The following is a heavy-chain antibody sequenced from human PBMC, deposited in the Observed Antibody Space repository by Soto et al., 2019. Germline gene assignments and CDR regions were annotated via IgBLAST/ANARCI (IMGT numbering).Heavy chain of an antibody. Sequence: QVQLMQSGAEVKQPGASVKVSCKASGYTFTNYYMHWVRQVPGQGLEWMGVINPSGGGTAHAQNSRGRLTTTSDASTTTIYMELNSLRSEDTAVYLCARSYMGGGGALDLCGDWTMVTVCS. CDR2: INPSGGGT. V-gene: IGHV1-46*01. CDR3: ARSYMGGGGALDL. CDR1: GYTFTNYY. D-gene: IGHD3-16*01. J-gene: IGHJ3*01.